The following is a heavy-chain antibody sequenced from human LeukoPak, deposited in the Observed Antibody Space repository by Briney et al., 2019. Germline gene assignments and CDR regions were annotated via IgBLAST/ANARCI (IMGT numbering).Heavy chain of an antibody. CDR3: ARDSPGYLAYDS. V-gene: IGHV3-7*04. CDR1: GFTFSNYA. Sequence: PGGSLRLSCAASGFTFSNYAMSWVRQAPGKGPEWVANIKEDGSATYYVDSVKGRFTISRDNAKKSLYLQMNSLRAEDTAVYYCARDSPGYLAYDSWGQGTLVTVSS. CDR2: IKEDGSAT. J-gene: IGHJ4*02. D-gene: IGHD1-1*01.